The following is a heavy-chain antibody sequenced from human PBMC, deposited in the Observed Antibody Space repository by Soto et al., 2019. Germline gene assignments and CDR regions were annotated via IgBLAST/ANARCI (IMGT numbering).Heavy chain of an antibody. V-gene: IGHV1-18*01. J-gene: IGHJ5*02. CDR1: GYTFSNYG. CDR2: ISAYSDGT. Sequence: ASVKVSCKASGYTFSNYGIPWVRQAPGQPLEWLGWISAYSDGTNYAQKFQGRVSMTTDTSTTTAYMELRSLRSEDTAVYYCARVVPGAEAWFGPWGQGALVTVSS. CDR3: ARVVPGAEAWFGP. D-gene: IGHD2-2*01.